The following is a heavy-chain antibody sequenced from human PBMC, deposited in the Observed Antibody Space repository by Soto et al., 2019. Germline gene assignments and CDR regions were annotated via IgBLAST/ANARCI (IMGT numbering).Heavy chain of an antibody. Sequence: GASVKVSCKASGYTFTSYAMHWVRQAPGQRLEWMGWINAGNGNTKYSQKFQGRVTITRDTSASTAYMELSSLRSEDTAVYYCAREAGDYYYYYMDVWGKGTTVTVSS. J-gene: IGHJ6*03. CDR2: INAGNGNT. CDR1: GYTFTSYA. CDR3: AREAGDYYYYYMDV. V-gene: IGHV1-3*01.